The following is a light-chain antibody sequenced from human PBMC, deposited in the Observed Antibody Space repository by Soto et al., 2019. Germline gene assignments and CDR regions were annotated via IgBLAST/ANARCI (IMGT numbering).Light chain of an antibody. CDR1: SSNIGSNI. Sequence: QSVLTQPPSASGTPGLRVTMSCSGSSSNIGSNIVNWYQQLPGTAPKLLIYSSNQRPSGVPDRFSGSKSGTSASLAISGLQSEDEADYYCATWDDSLNGVVFGGGTQLPVL. CDR2: SSN. CDR3: ATWDDSLNGVV. V-gene: IGLV1-44*01. J-gene: IGLJ2*01.